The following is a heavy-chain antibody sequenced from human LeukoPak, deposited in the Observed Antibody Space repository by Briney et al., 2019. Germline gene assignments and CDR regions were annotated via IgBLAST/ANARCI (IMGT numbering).Heavy chain of an antibody. Sequence: GGSLRLSCAASGFTLSNDWMGWVRQAPGKGLEWVGRIKRQIDGGTTDYAAPVKGRFTISRDDSKNTLYLQMNSLKIEDTAVYYCTTDPPGGTDYWGQGTLVTVFS. J-gene: IGHJ4*02. D-gene: IGHD1-1*01. V-gene: IGHV3-15*01. CDR3: TTDPPGGTDY. CDR1: GFTLSNDW. CDR2: IKRQIDGGTT.